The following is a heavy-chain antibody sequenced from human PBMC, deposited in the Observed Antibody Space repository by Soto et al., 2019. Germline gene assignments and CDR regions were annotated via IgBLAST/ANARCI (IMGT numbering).Heavy chain of an antibody. Sequence: ASVKVSCKASGYTFTSYGISWVRQAPGQGLEWMGWISAYNGNTNYAQKLQGRVTMTTDTSTSTAYMELRSLRSDDTAVYYCAISTVTTPTTINWFDPWGQGTLVTVSS. D-gene: IGHD4-17*01. CDR2: ISAYNGNT. CDR3: AISTVTTPTTINWFDP. V-gene: IGHV1-18*01. J-gene: IGHJ5*02. CDR1: GYTFTSYG.